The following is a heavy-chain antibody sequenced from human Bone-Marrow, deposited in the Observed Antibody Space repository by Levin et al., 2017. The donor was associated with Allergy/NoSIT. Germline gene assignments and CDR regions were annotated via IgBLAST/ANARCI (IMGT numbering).Heavy chain of an antibody. D-gene: IGHD6-19*01. CDR1: GYSFRIHD. J-gene: IGHJ5*02. V-gene: IGHV1-8*01. CDR2: MNPDSGNT. CDR3: ARGVAVAGSWVNWFDP. Sequence: ASVKVSCKASGYSFRIHDINWVRQAPGQGLEWMGWMNPDSGNTGYAQKFQGRVTMTRKTSIDTAYMELSRLRSDDTAVYYCARGVAVAGSWVNWFDPWGQGTLVTVSS.